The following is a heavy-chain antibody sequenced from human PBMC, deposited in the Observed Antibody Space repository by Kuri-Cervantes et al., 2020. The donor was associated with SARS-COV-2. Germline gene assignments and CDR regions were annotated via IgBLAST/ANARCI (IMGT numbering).Heavy chain of an antibody. CDR2: ISHDGKNK. CDR1: GFTFSSYW. D-gene: IGHD2-21*01. Sequence: GGSLRLSCAASGFTFSSYWMHWVRQAPGKGLEWVAVISHDGKNKKCIASGKGRFTISRDNSQNTLYLHMESLRSEDTAMYYCAKDRVGVQDFWGQGTLVTVSS. V-gene: IGHV3-30*18. J-gene: IGHJ4*02. CDR3: AKDRVGVQDF.